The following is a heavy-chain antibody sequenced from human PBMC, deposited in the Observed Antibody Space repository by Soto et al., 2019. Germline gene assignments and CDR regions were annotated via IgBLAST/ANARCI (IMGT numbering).Heavy chain of an antibody. D-gene: IGHD1-7*01. V-gene: IGHV3-30*18. J-gene: IGHJ4*02. CDR3: AKVGITGTTGNWDYFDY. Sequence: PGGSLRLSCAASGFTFSSYGMHWVRQAPGKGLEWVAVISYDGSNKYYADSVKGRFTISRDNSKNTLYLQMNSLRAEDTAVYYCAKVGITGTTGNWDYFDYWGQGTLVTVSS. CDR2: ISYDGSNK. CDR1: GFTFSSYG.